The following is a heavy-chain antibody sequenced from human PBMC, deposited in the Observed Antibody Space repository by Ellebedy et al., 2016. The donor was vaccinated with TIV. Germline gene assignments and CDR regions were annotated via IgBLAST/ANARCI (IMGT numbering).Heavy chain of an antibody. CDR2: IKQDGSEK. V-gene: IGHV3-7*03. D-gene: IGHD6-13*01. J-gene: IGHJ4*02. CDR3: AKDRVAAAGTGWVDY. CDR1: GFTFRSYW. Sequence: GGSLRLXCAASGFTFRSYWMEWVRQAPGKGLEWVANIKQDGSEKYYVDSVKGRFTISRDNSKNTLYLQMDSLRAEDTAVYYCAKDRVAAAGTGWVDYWGQGALVTVSS.